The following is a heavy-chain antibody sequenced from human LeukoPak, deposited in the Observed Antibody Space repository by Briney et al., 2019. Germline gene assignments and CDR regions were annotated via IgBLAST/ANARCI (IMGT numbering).Heavy chain of an antibody. CDR3: ATAVDVINFDY. CDR1: GYTLTKLS. D-gene: IGHD3-10*01. CDR2: FDPEDGGT. V-gene: IGHV1-24*01. Sequence: EASVKVSCKVSGYTLTKLSIHWVRQAPGKGLEWMGGFDPEDGGTIHAQRLRGRVTMTEDTSTDTAYMDLSSLRSEDTAVYYCATAVDVINFDYWGQGTLVTVSS. J-gene: IGHJ4*02.